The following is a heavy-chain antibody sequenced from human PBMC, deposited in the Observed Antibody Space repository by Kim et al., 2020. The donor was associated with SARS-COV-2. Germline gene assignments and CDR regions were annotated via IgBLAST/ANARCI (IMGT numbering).Heavy chain of an antibody. CDR3: ARHQAKTGSPHLDY. CDR2: IYYSGST. V-gene: IGHV4-39*01. CDR1: GGSLSSSDYF. D-gene: IGHD3-9*01. Sequence: SETLSLTCTVSGGSLSSSDYFWGWIRQPPGKGLEWIGTIYYSGSTYYKPSLKSRVSISIDTSKNQFSLRLTSVTAADTAIYYCARHQAKTGSPHLDYWGQGTLVAVSS. J-gene: IGHJ4*02.